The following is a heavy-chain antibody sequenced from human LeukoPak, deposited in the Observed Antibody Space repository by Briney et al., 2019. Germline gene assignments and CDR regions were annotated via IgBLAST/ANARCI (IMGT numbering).Heavy chain of an antibody. D-gene: IGHD2-15*01. CDR1: GGTFSSYA. CDR2: IIPIFGTA. V-gene: IGHV1-69*05. Sequence: SVKVSCKASGGTFSSYAISWVRQAPGQGLEWMGRIIPIFGTAIYAQKFQGRVTITTDESTSTAYMELSSLRSEDTAVYYCARDKTYCSGGSCYRVDFDYWGQGTLVTVSS. J-gene: IGHJ4*02. CDR3: ARDKTYCSGGSCYRVDFDY.